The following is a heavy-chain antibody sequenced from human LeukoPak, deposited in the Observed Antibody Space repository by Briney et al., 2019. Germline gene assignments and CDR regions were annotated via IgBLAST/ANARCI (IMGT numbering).Heavy chain of an antibody. J-gene: IGHJ4*02. CDR2: ISYDGSNK. V-gene: IGHV3-30*18. CDR1: GFTFSSYG. D-gene: IGHD2-15*01. CDR3: AKDGGGYCSGGSCYPGRLDY. Sequence: GRSLRLSCAASGFTFSSYGMHWVRQAPGKGLEGGAVISYDGSNKYYADSVKGRFTTSRDNSKNTLYLQMNSLRAEDTAVYYCAKDGGGYCSGGSCYPGRLDYWGQGTLVTVSS.